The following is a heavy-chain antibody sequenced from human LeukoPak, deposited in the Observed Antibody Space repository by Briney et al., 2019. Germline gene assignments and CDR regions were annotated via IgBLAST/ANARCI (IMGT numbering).Heavy chain of an antibody. D-gene: IGHD4-11*01. V-gene: IGHV3-66*01. Sequence: GGSLRLSCAASGFTFSSYAMSWVRQAPGKGLEWVSVIYSGGSTYYADSVKGRFTISRDNSKNALYLQMNRLRAEDTAVYYCARVLTTYYYGMDVWGQGTTVTVSS. J-gene: IGHJ6*02. CDR1: GFTFSSYA. CDR2: IYSGGST. CDR3: ARVLTTYYYGMDV.